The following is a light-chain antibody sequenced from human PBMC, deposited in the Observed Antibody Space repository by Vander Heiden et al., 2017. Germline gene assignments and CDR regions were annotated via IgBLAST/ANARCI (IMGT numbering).Light chain of an antibody. CDR1: QRVSSY. V-gene: IGKV3-11*01. Sequence: EIVLTQSPATLSLSPGERTPLPCSASQRVSSYLEWYQQKPGEAPSLLIYDAYYEATGIPAWFSGSGSGTDFTLTISRLEPEDFAVYYCQQRSNWPPTFGQGTKLEIK. CDR3: QQRSNWPPT. J-gene: IGKJ2*01. CDR2: DAY.